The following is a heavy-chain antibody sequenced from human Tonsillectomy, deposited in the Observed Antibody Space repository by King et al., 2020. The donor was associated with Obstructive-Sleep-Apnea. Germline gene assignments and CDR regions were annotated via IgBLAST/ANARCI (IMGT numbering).Heavy chain of an antibody. CDR3: AKGNYGDYESSFDY. Sequence: QLVQSGGGLVQPGRSLRLSCAASGFTFDDYAMHWVRLAPGKGLEWVSGISWNSGSIGYADSVKGRFTISRDNAKNSLYLQMNSLRAEDTALYYCAKGNYGDYESSFDYWGQGTLVTVSS. CDR2: ISWNSGSI. J-gene: IGHJ4*02. D-gene: IGHD4-17*01. V-gene: IGHV3-9*01. CDR1: GFTFDDYA.